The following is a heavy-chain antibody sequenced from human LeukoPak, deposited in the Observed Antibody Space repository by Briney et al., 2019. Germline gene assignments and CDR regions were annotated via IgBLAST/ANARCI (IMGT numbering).Heavy chain of an antibody. Sequence: SETLSLTCTVSGGSISSSSYYWGWIRQPPGKGLEWIGSIYYSGSTYYNPSLKSRVTISVDTSKNQFSLKLSSVTAADTAVYYCARDLGYYGSGSRLDYWGQGTLVTVSS. J-gene: IGHJ4*02. CDR3: ARDLGYYGSGSRLDY. V-gene: IGHV4-39*02. CDR2: IYYSGST. CDR1: GGSISSSSYY. D-gene: IGHD3-10*01.